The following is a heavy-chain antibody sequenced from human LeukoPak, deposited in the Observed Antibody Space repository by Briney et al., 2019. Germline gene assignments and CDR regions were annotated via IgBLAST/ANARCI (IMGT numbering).Heavy chain of an antibody. CDR2: IYPNSGGT. J-gene: IGHJ4*02. Sequence: ASVKVSCKASGYTFTGYYIHWVRQAPGQGLEWMGWIYPNSGGTKYAQKFQGRVTMTRDTSISTAYMELSRLRSDDTAVYYCATYDSSGYYYRIDYWGQGTLVTVSS. D-gene: IGHD3-22*01. CDR3: ATYDSSGYYYRIDY. CDR1: GYTFTGYY. V-gene: IGHV1-2*02.